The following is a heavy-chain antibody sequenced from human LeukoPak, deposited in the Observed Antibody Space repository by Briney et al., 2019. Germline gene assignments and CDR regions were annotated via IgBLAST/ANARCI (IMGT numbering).Heavy chain of an antibody. CDR1: GFTFSDYS. V-gene: IGHV3-21*01. J-gene: IGHJ4*02. CDR3: GSADYYDSSGYYYGFDY. D-gene: IGHD3-22*01. Sequence: GGSLRLSCAASGFTFSDYSMIWVRQAPGKGLEWVSSISSGSGYIYYADSVKGRFTISRDNSKNTLYLQMNSLRAEDTAVYYCGSADYYDSSGYYYGFDYWGQGTLVTVSS. CDR2: ISSGSGYI.